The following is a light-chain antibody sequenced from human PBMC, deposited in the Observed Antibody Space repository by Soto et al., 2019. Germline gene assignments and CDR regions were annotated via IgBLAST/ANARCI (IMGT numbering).Light chain of an antibody. Sequence: QSALTQPPSASGTPGQSVTVSCSGSSSNIGSNTVTWYQQLPGTPPILLLYSNNLRSSGVPDRFSGSRSGTSASLTISGLQAEDEADYYCSSYTSSSAYVFGTGTKVTVL. CDR3: SSYTSSSAYV. V-gene: IGLV1-44*01. CDR1: SSNIGSNT. CDR2: SNN. J-gene: IGLJ1*01.